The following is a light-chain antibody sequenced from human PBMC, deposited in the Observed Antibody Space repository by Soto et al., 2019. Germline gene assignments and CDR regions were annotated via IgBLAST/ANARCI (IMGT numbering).Light chain of an antibody. CDR3: SSYGSSSSYV. Sequence: QSVLTQPASVSGSPGQSITISCTGTSSDVGGYNHVSWYQIHPGKAPKLIIYEVTSRPSGVSYRFSGSKSGNSASLTISGLQAEDEADYYCSSYGSSSSYVFGGGTKVTVL. V-gene: IGLV2-14*01. J-gene: IGLJ1*01. CDR2: EVT. CDR1: SSDVGGYNH.